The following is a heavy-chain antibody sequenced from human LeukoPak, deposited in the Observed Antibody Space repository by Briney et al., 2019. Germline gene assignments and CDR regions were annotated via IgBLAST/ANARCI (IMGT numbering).Heavy chain of an antibody. V-gene: IGHV5-51*01. Sequence: GESLKISCKASGYTFTHQWIGWVRQKSGSGLEWMGIIYPRDSDTRYSPSFQGHVTISADTSINTASLEWSRLEASDTGIYYCARHSDVIGAIWGQGTLVTVSS. J-gene: IGHJ4*02. CDR3: ARHSDVIGAI. CDR2: IYPRDSDT. CDR1: GYTFTHQW. D-gene: IGHD3-10*01.